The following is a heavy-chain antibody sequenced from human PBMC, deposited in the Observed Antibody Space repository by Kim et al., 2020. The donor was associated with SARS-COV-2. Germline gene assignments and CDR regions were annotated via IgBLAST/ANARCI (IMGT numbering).Heavy chain of an antibody. J-gene: IGHJ4*01. CDR2: INHSGST. CDR3: ARGGRRGYSGYDPPEDY. Sequence: SETLSLTCAVYGGSFSGYYWSWIRQPPGKGLEWIGEINHSGSTNYNPSLKSRVTISVDTSKNQFSLKLSSVTAADTAVYYCARGGRRGYSGYDPPEDYWG. D-gene: IGHD5-12*01. CDR1: GGSFSGYY. V-gene: IGHV4-34*01.